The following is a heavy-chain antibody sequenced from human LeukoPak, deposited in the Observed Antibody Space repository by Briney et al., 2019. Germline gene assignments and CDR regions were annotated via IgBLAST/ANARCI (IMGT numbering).Heavy chain of an antibody. V-gene: IGHV1-8*03. CDR2: MNPNSGNT. CDR1: GYTFTSYD. J-gene: IGHJ6*03. D-gene: IGHD2-2*01. Sequence: ASVKVSCKASGYTFTSYDINWVRQATGQGLEWMGWMNPNSGNTGYAQKFQGRVTITRNTSISTAYMELSSLRSEDTAVYYCARVRPYRLIRRRPAANYYYMDVWRKGTTVTVSS. CDR3: ARVRPYRLIRRRPAANYYYMDV.